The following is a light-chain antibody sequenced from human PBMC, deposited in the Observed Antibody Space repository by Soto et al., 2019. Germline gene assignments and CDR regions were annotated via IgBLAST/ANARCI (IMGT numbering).Light chain of an antibody. CDR3: QHNGYWPQT. V-gene: IGKV3-15*01. CDR2: AAS. CDR1: QSVGSN. Sequence: IVLTQSPATLSLSPGERATLSCRASQSVGSNFAWWQHKPGQYPRLLISAASTRATGIPARFSGSGSGTEFTLTISSLQAEDFAIYYCQHNGYWPQTFGQGTRVEIK. J-gene: IGKJ1*01.